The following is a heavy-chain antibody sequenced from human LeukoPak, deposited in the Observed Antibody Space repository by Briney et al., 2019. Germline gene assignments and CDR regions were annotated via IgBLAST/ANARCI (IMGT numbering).Heavy chain of an antibody. CDR3: ASLCSGSYGYYYMDV. CDR2: ISSSSSSYI. Sequence: ETLSLTCTVSGGSISSSSYYWGWIRQPPGKGLEWVSSISSSSSSYIYYADSVKGRFTISRDNAKNSLYLQMNSLRAEDTAVYYCASLCSGSYGYYYMDVWAKGTTVTVSS. D-gene: IGHD3-10*02. CDR1: GGSISSSS. V-gene: IGHV3-21*01. J-gene: IGHJ6*03.